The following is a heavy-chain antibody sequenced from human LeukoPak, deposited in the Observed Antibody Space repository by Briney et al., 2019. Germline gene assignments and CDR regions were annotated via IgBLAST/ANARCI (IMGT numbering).Heavy chain of an antibody. CDR1: GYTFTGYY. CDR3: ATTKSRYCSSTSCSPFYGMDV. V-gene: IGHV1-2*02. Sequence: ASVKVSCKASGYTFTGYYMHWVRQAPGQGLEWMGWINPNSGGTNYAQKFQGRVTMTRDTSISTAYMELSRLRSEDTAVYYCATTKSRYCSSTSCSPFYGMDVWGKGTTVTVSS. CDR2: INPNSGGT. D-gene: IGHD2-2*01. J-gene: IGHJ6*04.